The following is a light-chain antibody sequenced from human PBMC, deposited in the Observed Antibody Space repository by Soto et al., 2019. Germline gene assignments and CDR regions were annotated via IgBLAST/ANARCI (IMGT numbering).Light chain of an antibody. CDR3: QVWDSSSDHWV. CDR1: NMGSKS. J-gene: IGLJ3*02. CDR2: YDT. V-gene: IGLV3-21*04. Sequence: SYELTQPPSVSVAPGKTARITCGGKNMGSKSGTWYQQKQGQAPVLVIYYDTDRPSGIPARFSGSNSGNTATLTISRVEAGDEADYYCQVWDSSSDHWVFGGGTKLTVL.